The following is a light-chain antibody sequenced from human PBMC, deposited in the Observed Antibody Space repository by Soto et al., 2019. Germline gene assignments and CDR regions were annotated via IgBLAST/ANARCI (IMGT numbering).Light chain of an antibody. CDR3: RHQYGWQRFT. V-gene: IGKV3D-11*02. Sequence: EVVLTQSPGTLSLSPGERATLSCRASQSVGSSYAGYHQQPTRPARSLIFDGAYRTAASTAEFCGSRGGTDVSITISSLVPEEFAVDYCRHQYGWQRFTFGPGTKVDI. J-gene: IGKJ3*01. CDR2: DGA. CDR1: QSVGSS.